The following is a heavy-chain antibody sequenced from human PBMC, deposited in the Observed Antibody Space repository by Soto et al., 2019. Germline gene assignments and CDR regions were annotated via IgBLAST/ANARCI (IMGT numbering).Heavy chain of an antibody. CDR1: GGSFSGYY. D-gene: IGHD2-2*01. V-gene: IGHV4-34*01. Sequence: PSETLSLTCAVYGGSFSGYYWSWIRQPPGKGLEWIGEINHSGSTNYNPSLKSRVTTSVDTSKSQFSLKLSSVTAADTAVYYCASKGTYQLLSFDYWGQGTLVTVSS. J-gene: IGHJ4*02. CDR3: ASKGTYQLLSFDY. CDR2: INHSGST.